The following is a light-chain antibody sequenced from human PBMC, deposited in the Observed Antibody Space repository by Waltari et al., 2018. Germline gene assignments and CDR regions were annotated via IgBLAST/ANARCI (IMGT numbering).Light chain of an antibody. V-gene: IGLV2-11*01. CDR2: DVT. Sequence: QSALTQPRSVSGSPGQSVTISCTGTSSDVGGYNYVSWYQHLPGKAPKLIIYDVTKWPSGVPDRFSGSKSGNTASLTISGLLGEDEADYYCCSYGGISWVFGGGTKLTVL. J-gene: IGLJ3*02. CDR1: SSDVGGYNY. CDR3: CSYGGISWV.